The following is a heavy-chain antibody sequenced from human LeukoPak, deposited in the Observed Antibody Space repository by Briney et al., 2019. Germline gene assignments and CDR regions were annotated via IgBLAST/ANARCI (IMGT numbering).Heavy chain of an antibody. CDR2: IYYSGST. CDR1: GGSITSYY. CDR3: ARSSEYGDPFNY. D-gene: IGHD4-17*01. V-gene: IGHV4-59*08. Sequence: PSETLSLTCTVSGGSITSYYWSWIREPPGKGLEWIGYIYYSGSTYYSPSLKGRVTISVDTSRNQFSLKLNSVTAADTAVYYCARSSEYGDPFNYWGQGTLVTVSS. J-gene: IGHJ4*02.